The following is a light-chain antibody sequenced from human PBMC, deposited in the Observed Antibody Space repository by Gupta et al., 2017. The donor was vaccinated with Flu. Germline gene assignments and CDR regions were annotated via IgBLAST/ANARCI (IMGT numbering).Light chain of an antibody. V-gene: IGKV1-39*01. CDR1: QGTSVY. CDR3: QQSLFARRT. J-gene: IGKJ1*01. Sequence: DVQMTQSPSSLSASVGDRVIITCRASQGTSVYLNWYQQKPGKPPKLLIYAASTVHSGVPSRFSGSGYETDFTLTIDGLQPDDFATYYCQQSLFARRTFGQGTKVEV. CDR2: AAS.